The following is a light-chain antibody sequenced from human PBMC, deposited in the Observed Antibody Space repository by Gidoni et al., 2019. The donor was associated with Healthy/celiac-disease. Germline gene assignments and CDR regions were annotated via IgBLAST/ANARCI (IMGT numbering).Light chain of an antibody. CDR1: KRSVSN. Sequence: PATLSVSPGGKAALSCRTSKRSVSNYAVYQQKPGRAPRLLLNGASTRAAGIPARFSGSGSGTEFTLTISSLQSEDFAVYYCRQYNNWPKTFGQGTKVEIK. V-gene: IGKV3-15*01. J-gene: IGKJ1*01. CDR3: RQYNNWPKT. CDR2: GAS.